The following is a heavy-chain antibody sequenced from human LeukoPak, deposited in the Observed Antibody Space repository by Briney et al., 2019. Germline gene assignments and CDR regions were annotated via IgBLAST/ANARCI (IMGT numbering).Heavy chain of an antibody. Sequence: SETLSLTCAVYGGSFSGYYWSWIRQPPGKGLEWIGEINHSGSTNYNPSLKSRVTISVDTSKNQFSLKLSSVTAADTAVYYCARVGEGSSGFDYWGQGTLVTVSS. CDR1: GGSFSGYY. CDR2: INHSGST. V-gene: IGHV4-34*01. D-gene: IGHD6-6*01. J-gene: IGHJ4*02. CDR3: ARVGEGSSGFDY.